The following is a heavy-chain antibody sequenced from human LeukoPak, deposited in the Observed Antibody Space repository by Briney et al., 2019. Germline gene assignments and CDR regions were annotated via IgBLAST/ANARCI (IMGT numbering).Heavy chain of an antibody. V-gene: IGHV3-23*01. Sequence: GGSLRLSCAASAFTFSNYAMSWVRQAPGKGLEWASAITASGDRTYYADSVRGRFTISRDNSKNTLYLQMNTLRAEDTAVYYCAKAYYYGSGSNYKSFDYWGQETLVTVSS. J-gene: IGHJ4*02. CDR2: ITASGDRT. CDR1: AFTFSNYA. D-gene: IGHD3-10*01. CDR3: AKAYYYGSGSNYKSFDY.